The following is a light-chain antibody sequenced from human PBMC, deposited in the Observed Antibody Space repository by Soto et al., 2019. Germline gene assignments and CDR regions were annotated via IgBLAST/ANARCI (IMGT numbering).Light chain of an antibody. CDR2: KAS. CDR1: QTLXSR. Sequence: DIQLTQSPSTLSGSVGDSVTITCRASQTLXSRLGWYEQKPGKAPKILXDKASTLKRGGPSRLSGSGSGTEFTLTISSLQPYDFATYYCQHYKSDPVAFGQGTKVDIK. V-gene: IGKV1-5*03. CDR3: QHYKSDPVA. J-gene: IGKJ1*01.